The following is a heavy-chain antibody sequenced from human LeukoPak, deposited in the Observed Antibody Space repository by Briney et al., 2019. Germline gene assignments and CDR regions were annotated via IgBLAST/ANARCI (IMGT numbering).Heavy chain of an antibody. Sequence: GGSLRLSCAASGFTFSSYGMHWVRQAPGKGLEWVAVISYDGSNKYYADSVKGRFTISRDNSKNTLYLQMNSLRAEDTAVYYCAKDLQPGGYYYYYGMDVWGQGTTVTVSS. CDR1: GFTFSSYG. V-gene: IGHV3-30*18. J-gene: IGHJ6*02. CDR2: ISYDGSNK. CDR3: AKDLQPGGYYYYYGMDV. D-gene: IGHD6-13*01.